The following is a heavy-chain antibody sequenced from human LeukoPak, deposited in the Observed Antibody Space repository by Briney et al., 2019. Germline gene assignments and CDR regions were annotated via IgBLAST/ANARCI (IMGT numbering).Heavy chain of an antibody. J-gene: IGHJ6*04. CDR2: ITSSSSYT. V-gene: IGHV3-11*06. CDR3: ARDRSSSWYRTYYYYGMDV. Sequence: GGSLRLSCAASGFTFSDYYMSWIRQAPGKGLEGVSYITSSSSYTNYADSVKGRFTISRDNAKNSLYLQMNSLRAEDTAVYYCARDRSSSWYRTYYYYGMDVWGKGTTVTVSS. CDR1: GFTFSDYY. D-gene: IGHD6-13*01.